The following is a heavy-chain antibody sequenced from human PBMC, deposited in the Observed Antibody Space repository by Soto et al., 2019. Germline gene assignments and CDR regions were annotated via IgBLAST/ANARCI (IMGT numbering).Heavy chain of an antibody. CDR2: IHYSGST. CDR3: ARDLLWDDYSNYGMDV. Sequence: SETLSLTCTVSGGSISSGGYYWSWIRQHPGKGLEWIGYIHYSGSTYYNPSLKSRVTISVDTSKNQFSLKLSSVTAADTAVYYCARDLLWDDYSNYGMDVGGQGTTVTVS. J-gene: IGHJ6*02. CDR1: GGSISSGGYY. V-gene: IGHV4-31*03. D-gene: IGHD4-4*01.